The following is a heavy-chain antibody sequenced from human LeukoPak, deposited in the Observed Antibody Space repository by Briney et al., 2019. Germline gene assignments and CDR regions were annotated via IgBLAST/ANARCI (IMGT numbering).Heavy chain of an antibody. D-gene: IGHD1-26*01. V-gene: IGHV5-51*01. CDR3: ARSVGATPLDY. CDR1: GYSFTSYW. J-gene: IGHJ4*02. CDR2: IYPSDSET. Sequence: RGESLKISCQGSGYSFTSYWIAWVRQVPGKGLEWMGIIYPSDSETTYSPAFQGQVTISADKSISTAYLQWSSLTASDTAMYYCARSVGATPLDYWGQGTPVTVSS.